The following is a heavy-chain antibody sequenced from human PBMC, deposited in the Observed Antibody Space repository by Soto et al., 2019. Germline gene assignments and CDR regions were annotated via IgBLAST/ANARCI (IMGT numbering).Heavy chain of an antibody. CDR1: GFTFSRNS. D-gene: IGHD3-3*02. J-gene: IGHJ6*02. V-gene: IGHV3-21*01. Sequence: GGSLRLSCVTSGFTFSRNSMNWVRQAPGKGLEWVASIISSGSYVYYADSVEGRFSACRDNAKNSLSLQMDSLRPDDTAIYFCVKDEGIEAMDVWGQGTTVTVSS. CDR3: VKDEGIEAMDV. CDR2: IISSGSYV.